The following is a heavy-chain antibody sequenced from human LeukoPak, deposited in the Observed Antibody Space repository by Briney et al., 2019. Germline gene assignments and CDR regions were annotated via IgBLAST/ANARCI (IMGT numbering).Heavy chain of an antibody. CDR2: IYTSGGT. V-gene: IGHV4-39*07. Sequence: KPSETLSLTCTVSGGSISSSSYYWGWIRQPPGKGLEWIGRIYTSGGTNYNPSLKSRVTISVDTSKNQFFLNVSSVTAADTAVYYCARASGSIASTFDYWGQGTLVTVSS. CDR3: ARASGSIASTFDY. D-gene: IGHD6-6*01. J-gene: IGHJ4*02. CDR1: GGSISSSSYY.